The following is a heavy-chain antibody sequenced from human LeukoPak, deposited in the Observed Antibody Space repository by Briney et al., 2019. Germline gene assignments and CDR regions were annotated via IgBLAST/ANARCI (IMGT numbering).Heavy chain of an antibody. CDR3: ARSLYPSVADTYYYYYYMDV. D-gene: IGHD6-19*01. V-gene: IGHV1-2*06. J-gene: IGHJ6*03. CDR1: GYTFTGYY. Sequence: ASVKVSCKASGYTFTGYYMHWVRQAPGQGLEWVGRINPNSGGTNYAQKFQGRVTMTRDTSISTAYMELSRLRSDDTAVYYCARSLYPSVADTYYYYYYMDVWGKGTTVTVSS. CDR2: INPNSGGT.